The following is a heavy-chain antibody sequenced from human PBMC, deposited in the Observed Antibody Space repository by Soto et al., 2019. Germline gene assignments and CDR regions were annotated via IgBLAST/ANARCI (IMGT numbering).Heavy chain of an antibody. Sequence: PSETLSLTCAVYGGSFSGYYWSWIRQPPGKGLEWIGEINHSGSTNYNPSLKSRVTISVDTSKNQFSLKLSSVTAADTAVYYCARGLDYDILTGYYSPFDYWGQGTLVTVSS. J-gene: IGHJ4*02. CDR3: ARGLDYDILTGYYSPFDY. D-gene: IGHD3-9*01. CDR2: INHSGST. V-gene: IGHV4-34*01. CDR1: GGSFSGYY.